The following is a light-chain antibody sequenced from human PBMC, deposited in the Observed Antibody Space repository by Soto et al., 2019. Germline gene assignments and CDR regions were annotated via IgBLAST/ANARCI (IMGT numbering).Light chain of an antibody. CDR2: DDS. Sequence: SYELTQPPSVSVAPGQTARITCEGKNNGSKSVQWSQQRPGQAPVLVVYDDSDRPSGIPERFYGANSGNTANLTISRVEAGDEDDYLCQVWDGSEDQVAFGGGTTVTVL. J-gene: IGLJ2*01. CDR1: NNGSKS. V-gene: IGLV3-21*02. CDR3: QVWDGSEDQVA.